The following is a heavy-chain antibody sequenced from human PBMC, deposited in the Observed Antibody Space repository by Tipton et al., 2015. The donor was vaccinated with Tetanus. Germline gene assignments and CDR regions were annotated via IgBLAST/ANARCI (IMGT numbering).Heavy chain of an antibody. V-gene: IGHV3-74*01. D-gene: IGHD2-15*01. Sequence: LRLPCAASGFTFRSYWMHWVRQAPGKGLVWVSRIKSDGSTTSYADSVKGRFTISRDNAKNTLYLQMNSLRAEDTAVYYCARVGYCSSGICYSPDYYYGMDVWGQGATVTVSS. CDR3: ARVGYCSSGICYSPDYYYGMDV. CDR1: GFTFRSYW. CDR2: IKSDGSTT. J-gene: IGHJ6*02.